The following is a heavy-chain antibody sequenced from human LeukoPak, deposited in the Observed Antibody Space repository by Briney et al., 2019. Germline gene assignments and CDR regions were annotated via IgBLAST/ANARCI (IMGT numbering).Heavy chain of an antibody. V-gene: IGHV6-1*01. CDR2: TYYRSKWYN. J-gene: IGHJ4*02. Sequence: SQTLSLTCAISGDSVSSNSAAWNWIRQSPSRGLEWLGGTYYRSKWYNDYALSVKSRVTINPDTSKNQFSLQLNSVTPEDTAVYYCARVQVGATGYYFDYWGQGTLVTVSS. D-gene: IGHD1-26*01. CDR1: GDSVSSNSAA. CDR3: ARVQVGATGYYFDY.